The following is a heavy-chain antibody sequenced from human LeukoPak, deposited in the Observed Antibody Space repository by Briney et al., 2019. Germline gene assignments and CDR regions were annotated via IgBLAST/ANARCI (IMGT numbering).Heavy chain of an antibody. Sequence: GGSLRLSCAASGITLSSYIMNWVRQAPGKGLEWVSYISGNGNSIYYSDSVKGRFTISRENAKNSLYLQMNSLRAEDTAVYYCASGGFGELFSGSFHYWGQGTLVTVSS. CDR1: GITLSSYI. V-gene: IGHV3-48*04. D-gene: IGHD3-10*01. J-gene: IGHJ4*02. CDR3: ASGGFGELFSGSFHY. CDR2: ISGNGNSI.